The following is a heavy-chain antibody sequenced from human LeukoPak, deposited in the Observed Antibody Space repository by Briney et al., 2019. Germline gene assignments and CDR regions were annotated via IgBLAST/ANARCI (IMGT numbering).Heavy chain of an antibody. D-gene: IGHD3-16*01. Sequence: GASVKVSCKASGGTFSINAISWVRQAPGQGLEWMGGIITMFGTANYAQKFQGRVTITADESTSTAYMELSSLRSEDTAVYYCARETSQKGAHYMDVWGKGTTVTISS. CDR3: ARETSQKGAHYMDV. CDR2: IITMFGTA. CDR1: GGTFSINA. V-gene: IGHV1-69*13. J-gene: IGHJ6*03.